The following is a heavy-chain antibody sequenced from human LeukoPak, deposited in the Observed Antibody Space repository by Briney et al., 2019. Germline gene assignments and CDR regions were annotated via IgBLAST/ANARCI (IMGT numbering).Heavy chain of an antibody. V-gene: IGHV1-18*01. CDR1: GYTFTSYG. J-gene: IGHJ4*02. CDR3: GLSVTAIFMADY. D-gene: IGHD2-21*02. CDR2: ISAYNGNT. Sequence: GASVKVSCKASGYTFTSYGISWVRQAPGQGLEWMGWISAYNGNTNYAQKLQGRVTMTTDTSTSTAYMELRSLRSDDTAVYYCGLSVTAIFMADYWGQGTLVTVSS.